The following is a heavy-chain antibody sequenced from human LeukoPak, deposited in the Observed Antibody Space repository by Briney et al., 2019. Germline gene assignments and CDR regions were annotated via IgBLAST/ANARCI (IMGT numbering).Heavy chain of an antibody. CDR3: ASLSSGAAFDV. CDR2: LHAREST. D-gene: IGHD3-22*01. Sequence: SESLSLTCTVSGAHISNYYWTWVRQSAAQGLEWIGRLHARESTIYNPSLKSRLTMSIDTSKVQLSLTLTSVTAADSAVYYWASLSSGAAFDVWGQGTVVTVSS. J-gene: IGHJ3*01. CDR1: GAHISNYY. V-gene: IGHV4-4*07.